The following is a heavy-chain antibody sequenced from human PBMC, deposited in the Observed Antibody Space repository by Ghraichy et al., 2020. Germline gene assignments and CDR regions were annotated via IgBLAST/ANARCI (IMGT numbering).Heavy chain of an antibody. Sequence: SETLSLTCTVSGYSISSGYYWGWIRQPPGKGLEWIGSIYHSGSTYYNPSLKSRVTISVDTSKNQFSLKLSSVTAADTAVYYCARDSTSGYGKGGDFDYWGQGTLVTVSS. CDR2: IYHSGST. V-gene: IGHV4-38-2*02. J-gene: IGHJ4*02. CDR3: ARDSTSGYGKGGDFDY. CDR1: GYSISSGYY. D-gene: IGHD5-12*01.